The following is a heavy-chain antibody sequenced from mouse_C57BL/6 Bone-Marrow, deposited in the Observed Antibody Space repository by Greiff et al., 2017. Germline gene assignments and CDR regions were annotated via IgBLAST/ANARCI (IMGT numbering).Heavy chain of an antibody. CDR1: GFNIKDYY. CDR2: IDPEDGDT. J-gene: IGHJ2*01. V-gene: IGHV14-1*01. D-gene: IGHD1-1*01. Sequence: EVKLQESGAELVRPGASVKLSCTASGFNIKDYYMHWVKQRPDQGLEWIGRIDPEDGDTESAPKFQGQATMTADTSSNTAYLQLSSLTSEDTAVYYCTPTVAFDYWGQGTTLTVSS. CDR3: TPTVAFDY.